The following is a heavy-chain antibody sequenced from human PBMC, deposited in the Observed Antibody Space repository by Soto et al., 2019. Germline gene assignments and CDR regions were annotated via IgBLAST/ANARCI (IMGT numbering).Heavy chain of an antibody. CDR3: ARGATTLSSGYYYYYGMDV. V-gene: IGHV3-53*01. Sequence: GWSLRLSCSASVFTGSSNYMSWCRQAPGKGLEWVSVIYSGGSTYYADSVKGRFTISRDNSKNTLYLQMNSLRAEDTAVYYCARGATTLSSGYYYYYGMDVWGQGTTVTVSS. J-gene: IGHJ6*02. D-gene: IGHD5-12*01. CDR1: VFTGSSNY. CDR2: IYSGGST.